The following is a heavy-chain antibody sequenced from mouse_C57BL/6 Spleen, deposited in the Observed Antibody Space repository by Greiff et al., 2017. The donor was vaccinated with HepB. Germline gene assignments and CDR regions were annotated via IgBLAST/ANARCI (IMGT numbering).Heavy chain of an antibody. CDR1: GYTFTSYW. CDR3: ARKLPSYYFDY. V-gene: IGHV1-69*01. J-gene: IGHJ2*01. Sequence: VQLQQPGAELVMPGASVKLSCKASGYTFTSYWMHWVKQRPGQGLEWIGEIDPSDSYTNYNQKFKGKSTLTVDKSSSTAYMQLSSLTSEDSAVYYCARKLPSYYFDYWGQGTTLTVSS. CDR2: IDPSDSYT.